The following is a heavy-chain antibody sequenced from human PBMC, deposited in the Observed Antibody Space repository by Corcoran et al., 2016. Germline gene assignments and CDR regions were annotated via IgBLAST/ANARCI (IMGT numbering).Heavy chain of an antibody. Sequence: EVQLVESGGGLVKPGGSLRLSCAASGFTFSSYTMSWVRQAPGRGLEWVSSIGSSSSYIYYADSVKGRFTISGDNAKNSLYLEMNSLRAEDTAVYYWASARGGPTSHYDYYYGMDVWGQGTTVTVSS. V-gene: IGHV3-21*01. D-gene: IGHD1-26*01. CDR1: GFTFSSYT. CDR3: ASARGGPTSHYDYYYGMDV. J-gene: IGHJ6*02. CDR2: IGSSSSYI.